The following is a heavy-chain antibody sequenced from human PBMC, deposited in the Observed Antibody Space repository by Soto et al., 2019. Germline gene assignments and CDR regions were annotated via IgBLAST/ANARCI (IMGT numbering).Heavy chain of an antibody. D-gene: IGHD2-15*01. Sequence: QVQLQESGPGLVKPSQTLSLTCSVSGVSINSGGYYWSWIRHHPGKGLEWIGYIYSSGHTCYNPSRKSRVAMSSDTSKNQFSLKLSSVTAADAAVYYCGRGAQRERAARDIWGQGTMVTVSS. V-gene: IGHV4-31*03. J-gene: IGHJ3*02. CDR2: IYSSGHT. CDR3: GRGAQRERAARDI. CDR1: GVSINSGGYY.